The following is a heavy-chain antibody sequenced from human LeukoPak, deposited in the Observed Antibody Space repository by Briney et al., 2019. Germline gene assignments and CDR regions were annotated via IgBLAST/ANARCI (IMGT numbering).Heavy chain of an antibody. Sequence: GGSLRLSCAVSGFTFSSYVMSWVRQAPGKGLEWVSSISSSSSYIYYADSVKGRFTISRDNAKNSLYLQMNSLRAEDTAVYYCARDSPYCSGGSCYPDYWGQGTLVTVSS. V-gene: IGHV3-21*01. CDR1: GFTFSSYV. J-gene: IGHJ4*02. D-gene: IGHD2-15*01. CDR3: ARDSPYCSGGSCYPDY. CDR2: ISSSSSYI.